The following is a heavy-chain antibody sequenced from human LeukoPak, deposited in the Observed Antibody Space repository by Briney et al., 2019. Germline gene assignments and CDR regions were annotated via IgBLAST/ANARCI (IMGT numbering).Heavy chain of an antibody. J-gene: IGHJ6*03. Sequence: SEPLSLPCAVCGGSVSCYYWSLIRQPPGKGLGWIGYIYYNGGTNYNPSLKSPVTISVDTSKNQFSLKLSSVTAADTAVYYCARLRLRYFDLLPFDYYMDVLGKGTTVTVSS. CDR2: IYYNGGT. CDR1: GGSVSCYY. CDR3: ARLRLRYFDLLPFDYYMDV. V-gene: IGHV4-59*08. D-gene: IGHD3-9*01.